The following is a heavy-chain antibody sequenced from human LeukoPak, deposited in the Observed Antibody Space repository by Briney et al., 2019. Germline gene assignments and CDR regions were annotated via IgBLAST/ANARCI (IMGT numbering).Heavy chain of an antibody. CDR2: IYYGGST. Sequence: PSETLSLTCTVSGGSINTYYWSWIRQPPGKGLEWIGYIYYGGSTYSNPSLKGRVTISSDTSKNQFSLKLTSVTAADTAAYYCARSSVSGTYSGGYWGQGILVTVSS. J-gene: IGHJ4*02. V-gene: IGHV4-59*08. D-gene: IGHD3-10*01. CDR3: ARSSVSGTYSGGY. CDR1: GGSINTYY.